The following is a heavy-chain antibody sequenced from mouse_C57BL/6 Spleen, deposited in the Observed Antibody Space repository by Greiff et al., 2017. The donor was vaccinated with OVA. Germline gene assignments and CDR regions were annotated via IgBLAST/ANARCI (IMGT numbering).Heavy chain of an antibody. V-gene: IGHV1-12*01. CDR3: AVYYYGSSYDYAMDY. CDR2: IYPGNGDT. J-gene: IGHJ4*01. CDR1: GYTFTSYN. Sequence: LQQSGAELVRPGASVKMSCKASGYTFTSYNMHWVKQTPRQGLEWIGAIYPGNGDTSYNQKFKGKATLTVDKSSSTAYMQLSSLTSEDSAVYFCAVYYYGSSYDYAMDYWGQGTSVTVSS. D-gene: IGHD1-1*01.